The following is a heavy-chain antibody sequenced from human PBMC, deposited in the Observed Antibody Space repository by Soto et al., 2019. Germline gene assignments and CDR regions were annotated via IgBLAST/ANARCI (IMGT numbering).Heavy chain of an antibody. J-gene: IGHJ4*02. CDR2: VYYSGTN. D-gene: IGHD4-17*01. CDR1: GGSVSNKTYY. V-gene: IGHV4-61*01. Sequence: HSETLYLTCSVCGGSVSNKTYYGTWIRQPPGKRLEWIGYVYYSGTNNYNPSLKSRFTISVDLSKNQFSLRLSSVTTADTALYYCARTTAVPNTLRSRYFFGYWGQGTLGTVSS. CDR3: ARTTAVPNTLRSRYFFGY.